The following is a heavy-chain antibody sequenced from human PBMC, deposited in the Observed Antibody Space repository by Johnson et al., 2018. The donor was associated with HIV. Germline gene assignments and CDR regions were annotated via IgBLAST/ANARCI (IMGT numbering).Heavy chain of an antibody. CDR2: MSFDETNS. CDR1: GFSFSSFA. D-gene: IGHD6-6*01. Sequence: QVQLVESWGGVVQPGRSLRLSCVASGFSFSSFAMHWVRQAPGKGLQWVAVMSFDETNSYDSDSVDVKGRFTISRDNAKNTLYLQMTSLRADDTAVYYCAKGVRGSSCYDAFDIWGQGTMVTVS. CDR3: AKGVRGSSCYDAFDI. J-gene: IGHJ3*02. V-gene: IGHV3-30-3*01.